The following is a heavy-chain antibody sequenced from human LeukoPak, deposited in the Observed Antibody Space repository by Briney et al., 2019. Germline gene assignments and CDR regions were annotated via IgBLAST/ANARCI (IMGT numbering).Heavy chain of an antibody. D-gene: IGHD5-18*01. V-gene: IGHV3-9*03. CDR3: AKSGQGGAAMDAAFDI. CDR1: GFTFDDYA. CDR2: ISWNSGSI. Sequence: PGRSLRLSCAASGFTFDDYAMHWVRQAPGKGLEWVSGISWNSGSIGCADSVKGRFTISRDNAKNSLYLQMNSLRAEDMALYYCAKSGQGGAAMDAAFDIWGQGTMVTVSS. J-gene: IGHJ3*02.